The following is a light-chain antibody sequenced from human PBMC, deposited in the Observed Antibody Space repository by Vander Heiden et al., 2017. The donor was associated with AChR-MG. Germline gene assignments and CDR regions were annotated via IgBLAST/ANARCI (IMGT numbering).Light chain of an antibody. J-gene: IGLJ3*02. CDR2: VEGSGSY. Sequence: QPVLTQSSSASASLGSSVKLTCTRSSGLSSNIIGWHQQQPGKAPRFLMEVEGSGSYKKGGGVPDRFSGSRSGADRYLTISNLQAEDEADYYCETWDSNTQVFGGGTKLTVL. V-gene: IGLV4-60*03. CDR1: SGLSSNI. CDR3: ETWDSNTQV.